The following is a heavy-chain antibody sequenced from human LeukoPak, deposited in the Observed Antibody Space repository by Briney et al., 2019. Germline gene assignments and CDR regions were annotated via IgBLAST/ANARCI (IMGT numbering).Heavy chain of an antibody. CDR3: ASYDYGGRDAFDI. D-gene: IGHD4/OR15-4a*01. CDR1: GGSISSYY. J-gene: IGHJ3*02. Sequence: SETLSLTCTVSGGSISSYYWSWIRQPSGKGLEWIGYIYYSGSTNYNPSLKSRVTISVDTSKNRFSLKLSSVTAADTAVYYCASYDYGGRDAFDIWGQGTMVTVSS. V-gene: IGHV4-59*01. CDR2: IYYSGST.